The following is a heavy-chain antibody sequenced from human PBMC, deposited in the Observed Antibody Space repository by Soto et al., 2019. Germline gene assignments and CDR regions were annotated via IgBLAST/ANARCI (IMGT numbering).Heavy chain of an antibody. Sequence: SETLSLTCNVSGGSISSGDYYWTWIRHSPGKGLEWIGYIYYTGSTFYSPSLKSRVTISLDTSENHFSLDMNSVTAADTAVYFCARVSGHNTGYYSVYFMDVWGQGTTVTVSS. J-gene: IGHJ6*02. CDR2: IYYTGST. CDR3: ARVSGHNTGYYSVYFMDV. CDR1: GGSISSGDYY. V-gene: IGHV4-30-4*01. D-gene: IGHD5-18*01.